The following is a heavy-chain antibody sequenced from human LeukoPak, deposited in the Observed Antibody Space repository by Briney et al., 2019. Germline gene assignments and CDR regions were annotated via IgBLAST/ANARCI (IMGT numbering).Heavy chain of an antibody. Sequence: GGSLRLSCAASGFTFSSYAMSGVRQAPGKGLEWVSAISGSGGSTYYADSVKGRFTISRDNSKNTLYLQMNSLRAEDTAVYYCASPGYDILTPLDYWGQGTLVTVSS. CDR1: GFTFSSYA. CDR2: ISGSGGST. J-gene: IGHJ4*02. CDR3: ASPGYDILTPLDY. D-gene: IGHD3-9*01. V-gene: IGHV3-23*01.